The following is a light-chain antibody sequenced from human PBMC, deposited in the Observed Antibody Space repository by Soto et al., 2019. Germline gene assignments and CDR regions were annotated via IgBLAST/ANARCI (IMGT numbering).Light chain of an antibody. CDR2: KAS. J-gene: IGKJ3*01. V-gene: IGKV1-5*03. CDR1: QNIGTW. CDR3: QQYNTVPFT. Sequence: DIQLTQSPSTLSASIGDRVTITCRASQNIGTWLAWYQQKPGKAPKVLIYKASSVESGVPSGFSGSGSGTEFTLTINSLQPDDFATYYCQQYNTVPFTFGPGTKVDV.